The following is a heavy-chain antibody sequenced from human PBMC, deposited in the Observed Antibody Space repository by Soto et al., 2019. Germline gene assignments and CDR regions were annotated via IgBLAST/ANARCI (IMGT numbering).Heavy chain of an antibody. D-gene: IGHD3-22*01. J-gene: IGHJ3*02. CDR1: GGTFSSYA. V-gene: IGHV1-69*13. Sequence: APVKVSCKASGGTFSSYAISWVRQAPGQGLEWMGGIIPIFGTANYAQKFQGRVTITADESTSTAYMELSSLRSEDTAVYYCARDRDSSGYWRNDAFDIWGQGTMVTVSS. CDR2: IIPIFGTA. CDR3: ARDRDSSGYWRNDAFDI.